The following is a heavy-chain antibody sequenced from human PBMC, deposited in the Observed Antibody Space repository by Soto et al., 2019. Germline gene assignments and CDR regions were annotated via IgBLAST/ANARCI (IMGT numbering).Heavy chain of an antibody. CDR1: GYTFTSYG. D-gene: IGHD6-19*01. V-gene: IGHV1-18*01. CDR2: ISAYNGNT. CDR3: ASLENSSGWYASDY. J-gene: IGHJ4*02. Sequence: QVQLVQSGAEVKKPGASVKVSCKASGYTFTSYGISWVRQAPGQGLEWMGWISAYNGNTNYAQKLQGRVTMTTDTSTSTADMELSSLRYDDTDVYYCASLENSSGWYASDYWGQGTLVPVSS.